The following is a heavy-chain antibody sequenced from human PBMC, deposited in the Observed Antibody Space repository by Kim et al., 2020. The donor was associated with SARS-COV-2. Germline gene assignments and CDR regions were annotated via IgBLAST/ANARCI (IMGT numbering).Heavy chain of an antibody. D-gene: IGHD4-17*01. Sequence: GGSLRLSCAASGFATDSFAMSWVCQSPGKGLEWVSGISASGNSTYYADSVRGRFTVSRDNFRNTLFLQLGSLRVEDTAIYYCARMPAYGDPRRGEKYYYYYGLDVWGQGTTVTVSS. CDR1: GFATDSFA. V-gene: IGHV3-23*01. CDR2: ISASGNST. CDR3: ARMPAYGDPRRGEKYYYYYGLDV. J-gene: IGHJ6*02.